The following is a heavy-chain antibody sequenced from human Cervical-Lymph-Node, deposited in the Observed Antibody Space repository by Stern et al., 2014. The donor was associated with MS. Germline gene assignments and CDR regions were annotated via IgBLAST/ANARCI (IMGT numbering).Heavy chain of an antibody. V-gene: IGHV5-51*01. CDR2: IYPGDSDP. Sequence: MQLVQSGAEGKKPGESLKISCKGSGYSFTSNWIGWVSQMPGKGLEGMGSIYPGDSDPIYSPSFQGQVTISVDKSTSTAYLQWSSLKASDTAMYYCARHPKYSSGWRYFDYWGQGTLVTVSS. CDR1: GYSFTSNW. CDR3: ARHPKYSSGWRYFDY. D-gene: IGHD6-19*01. J-gene: IGHJ4*02.